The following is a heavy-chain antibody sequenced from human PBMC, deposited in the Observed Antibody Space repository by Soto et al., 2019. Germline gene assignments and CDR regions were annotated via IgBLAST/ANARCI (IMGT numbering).Heavy chain of an antibody. CDR2: ISSSSSYI. D-gene: IGHD5-12*01. CDR3: ARGLGIVATGGY. V-gene: IGHV3-21*01. Sequence: EVQLVESGGGLVKPGGSLRLSCAASGFTFSSYSMNWVRQAPGKGLEWVSSISSSSSYIYYADSVKGRFTISRDNAKNSLYLQMNSLRAEDTDVYYCARGLGIVATGGYWGQGTLVTVSS. J-gene: IGHJ4*02. CDR1: GFTFSSYS.